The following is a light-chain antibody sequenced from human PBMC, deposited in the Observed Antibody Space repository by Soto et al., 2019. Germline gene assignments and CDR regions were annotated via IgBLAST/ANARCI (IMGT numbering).Light chain of an antibody. Sequence: QSALTQPTSVSGSPGQSITISCTGNHNDIGTYDYVSWYQQHPGRAPRLLIYGVTTRPSGISDRFSASKSGLTASLTISGRQPEDEADDYCSSFTSDRIYVFGPGTKVTVL. J-gene: IGLJ1*01. CDR3: SSFTSDRIYV. CDR1: HNDIGTYDY. CDR2: GVT. V-gene: IGLV2-14*03.